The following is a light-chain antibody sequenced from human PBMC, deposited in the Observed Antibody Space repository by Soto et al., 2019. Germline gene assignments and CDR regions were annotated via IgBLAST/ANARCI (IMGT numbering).Light chain of an antibody. CDR3: SSYTSSSTRV. CDR1: SSDVGGYNY. CDR2: DVS. J-gene: IGLJ2*01. V-gene: IGLV2-14*01. Sequence: QSALTQPASVSGSPGQSITISCTGTSSDVGGYNYVSWYQQHPGKAPKLIIYDVSNRPSGVSNRSSGSKSGNTASLTISGLQAEYEADYYCSSYTSSSTRVFGGGTKLTVL.